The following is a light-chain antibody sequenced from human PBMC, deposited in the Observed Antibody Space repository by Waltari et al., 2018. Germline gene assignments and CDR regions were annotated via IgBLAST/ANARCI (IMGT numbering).Light chain of an antibody. CDR1: NSNIGSNP. CDR2: ITN. CDR3: ATWDDSLGGV. V-gene: IGLV1-44*01. Sequence: QSVLTQPPSASGTPGQRVTISCSGSNSNIGSNPVNWYQQVPGTAPKLLIYITNQTPSGIPERFSASKSGTSASLAVTGLQSEDEALYFCATWDDSLGGVFGGGTYLTVL. J-gene: IGLJ3*02.